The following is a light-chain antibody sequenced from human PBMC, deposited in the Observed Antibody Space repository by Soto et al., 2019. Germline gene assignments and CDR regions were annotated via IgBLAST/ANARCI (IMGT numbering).Light chain of an antibody. CDR1: QTVSSSS. J-gene: IGKJ1*01. V-gene: IGKV3-20*01. Sequence: DIVLTQSPGTLSLSPGERATLSFRASQTVSSSSLAWYQQKPGQAPRLLIFGASTRAAGFPDRFSGSGSGTDFTLTISRLEPEDFAVYYCQQYGSSPRTFGQGTKVDI. CDR2: GAS. CDR3: QQYGSSPRT.